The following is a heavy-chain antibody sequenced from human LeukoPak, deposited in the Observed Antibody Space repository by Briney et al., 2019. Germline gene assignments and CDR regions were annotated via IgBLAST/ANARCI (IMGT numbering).Heavy chain of an antibody. CDR2: IYHSGST. V-gene: IGHV4-38-2*01. CDR3: AITGGTYDFWSGYPMDY. Sequence: SETLSLTCAVSGYSISSGYYWGWIRQPPGKGLEWIGSIYHSGSTYYNSSLKSRVTISVHTSKNQFSLKLNSVTAADTAVYYCAITGGTYDFWSGYPMDYWGQGTLVTVSS. CDR1: GYSISSGYY. J-gene: IGHJ4*02. D-gene: IGHD3-3*01.